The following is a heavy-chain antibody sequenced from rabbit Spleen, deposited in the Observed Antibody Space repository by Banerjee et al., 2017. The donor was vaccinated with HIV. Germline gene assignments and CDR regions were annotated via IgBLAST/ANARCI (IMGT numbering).Heavy chain of an antibody. V-gene: IGHV1S7*01. J-gene: IGHJ4*01. CDR3: ARDLVAVIGWNFNL. CDR1: GIDFTNYY. CDR2: IYAAKGST. D-gene: IGHD1-1*01. Sequence: QLTETGGGLVQPGGSLTLSCKASGIDFTNYYITWVRQAPGKGLEWIGIIYAAKGSTDYASWVNGRFTISSDNAQSTVDLQMTSLTAADTATYFCARDLVAVIGWNFNLWGPGTLVTVS.